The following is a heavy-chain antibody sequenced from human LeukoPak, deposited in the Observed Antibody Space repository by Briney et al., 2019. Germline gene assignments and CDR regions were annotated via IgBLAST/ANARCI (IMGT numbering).Heavy chain of an antibody. CDR2: INPKSGDT. V-gene: IGHV1-2*02. CDR1: GDTFTGHY. Sequence: GASAKVSCKASGDTFTGHYIHWVRQAPGQGLEWVGWINPKSGDTKYAQKFQGRVTMTRDTSISSAYMELSRLKSADTAVYYCARTPVGFKVGGRLYYYGMDVWGQGTTVTVSS. CDR3: ARTPVGFKVGGRLYYYGMDV. D-gene: IGHD3-16*01. J-gene: IGHJ6*02.